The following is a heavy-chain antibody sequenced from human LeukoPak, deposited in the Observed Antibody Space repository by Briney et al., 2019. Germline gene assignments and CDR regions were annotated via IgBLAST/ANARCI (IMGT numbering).Heavy chain of an antibody. CDR1: GYTFSNYG. CDR2: ISAHSGNT. D-gene: IGHD3-9*01. CDR3: ARDGYFDWLLPGGNWFDP. V-gene: IGHV1-18*01. Sequence: ASVKVSCKASGYTFSNYGITWLRQAPGQGLEWMGRISAHSGNTHYAQRLQGRVTMTTDTSTSTAYMELRSLRSDDTAVYYCARDGYFDWLLPGGNWFDPWGQGTLVTVS. J-gene: IGHJ5*02.